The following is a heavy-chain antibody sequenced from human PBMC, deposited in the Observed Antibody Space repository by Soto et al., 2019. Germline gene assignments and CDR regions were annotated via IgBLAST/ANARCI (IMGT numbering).Heavy chain of an antibody. CDR1: GGTFNTYA. D-gene: IGHD3-10*01. CDR2: ISPMFGAA. CDR3: AMEVQVHTPAFVY. Sequence: QVQLVESGAVMKKPGSSVKVSCQSSGGTFNTYAMNWVRQAPGQGPEWMGDISPMFGAANYAPKFQGRVTITADESTGTSYMQLSSLTSEDTALYFCAMEVQVHTPAFVYWGQGTLVTVSS. V-gene: IGHV1-69*19. J-gene: IGHJ4*02.